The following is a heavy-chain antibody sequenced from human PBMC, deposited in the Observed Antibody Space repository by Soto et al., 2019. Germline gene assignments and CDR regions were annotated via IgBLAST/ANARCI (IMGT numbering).Heavy chain of an antibody. CDR3: AKDIGYCSGSICYAFDY. J-gene: IGHJ4*02. D-gene: IGHD2-15*01. CDR2: IWYDGGSK. CDR1: GFTFSSYG. Sequence: GGSLRLSCAASGFTFSSYGMHWVRQAPGKGLEWVSVIWYDGGSKCYADSVKGRFTISRDNAKNTLYLQMNTLRAEDTALYYCAKDIGYCSGSICYAFDYWGQGILVTVSS. V-gene: IGHV3-33*03.